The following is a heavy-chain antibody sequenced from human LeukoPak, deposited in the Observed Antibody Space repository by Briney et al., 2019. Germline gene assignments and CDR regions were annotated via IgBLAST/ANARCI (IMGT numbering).Heavy chain of an antibody. D-gene: IGHD3-9*01. V-gene: IGHV3-48*02. CDR3: ARDTTLNYDILTGYYVGGYGMDV. Sequence: PGGSLRLSCAASGFTFSSYSMNWVRQAPGKGLEWVSYISSSSTIYYADSVKGRFTISRGNAKNSLYLQMNSLRDEDTAVYYCARDTTLNYDILTGYYVGGYGMDVWGQGTTVTVSS. CDR2: ISSSSTI. J-gene: IGHJ6*02. CDR1: GFTFSSYS.